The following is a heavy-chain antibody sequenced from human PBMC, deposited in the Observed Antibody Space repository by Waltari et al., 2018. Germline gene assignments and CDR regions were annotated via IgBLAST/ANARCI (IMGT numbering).Heavy chain of an antibody. V-gene: IGHV1-8*01. CDR1: GSTFTSPD. Sequence: QVQLVQSGPEVKKPGASVKVSCKTSGSTFTSPDITWVRPAAGQGLEWMGWMNPSNGKIGYAQRFKGRLTVTRNTSISTVFMELSSLTSEDTAVYYCARDGALTTADYRWFDSWGQGTLVTVSS. CDR3: ARDGALTTADYRWFDS. CDR2: MNPSNGKI. D-gene: IGHD3-10*01. J-gene: IGHJ5*01.